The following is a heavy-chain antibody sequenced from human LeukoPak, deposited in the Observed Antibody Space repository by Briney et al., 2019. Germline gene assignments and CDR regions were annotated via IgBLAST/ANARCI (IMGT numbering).Heavy chain of an antibody. Sequence: GGSLRLSCAASGFTFSSYGMHWVRQAPGKGLEWVAVIWYDGSNKYYADSVKGRFTISRDNSKNTLYLQMNSLRAEDTAVYYCARDPWVLGVPAAMGYFDYWGQGTLVTVSS. CDR1: GFTFSSYG. CDR3: ARDPWVLGVPAAMGYFDY. J-gene: IGHJ4*02. CDR2: IWYDGSNK. D-gene: IGHD2-2*01. V-gene: IGHV3-33*01.